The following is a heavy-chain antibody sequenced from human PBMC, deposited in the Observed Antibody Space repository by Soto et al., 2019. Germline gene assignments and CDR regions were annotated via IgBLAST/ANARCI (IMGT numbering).Heavy chain of an antibody. CDR1: GGSISSSTYN. Sequence: SETLSLTCTVSGGSISSSTYNWGWIRQPPGKGLEGIWNIYYSGSPYYNPSLKSRVTISVDTSRNQLSLKLSSVTVADTAVYYCASSPTAVTTPRRDTFDVWGQGTMVTVSS. CDR2: IYYSGSP. CDR3: ASSPTAVTTPRRDTFDV. V-gene: IGHV4-39*01. D-gene: IGHD4-17*01. J-gene: IGHJ3*01.